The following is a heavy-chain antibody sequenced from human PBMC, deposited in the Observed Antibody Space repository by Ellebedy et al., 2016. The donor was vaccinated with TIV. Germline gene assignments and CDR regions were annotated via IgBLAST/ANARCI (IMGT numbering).Heavy chain of an antibody. CDR3: ARDDPSGWLDP. CDR1: GGSVSSGRYY. CDR2: IYYSGGT. D-gene: IGHD3-10*01. Sequence: MPSETLSLTCTVSGGSVSSGRYYWSWIRQPPGKGLEWVGYIYYSGGTNYNPSLKSRVTISIDTSKNQFSLRLTSVTAADTAVYYCARDDPSGWLDPWGQGTLVTVSS. J-gene: IGHJ5*02. V-gene: IGHV4-61*01.